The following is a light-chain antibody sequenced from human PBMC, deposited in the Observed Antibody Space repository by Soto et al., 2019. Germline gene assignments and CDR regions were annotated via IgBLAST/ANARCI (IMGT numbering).Light chain of an antibody. CDR3: QQYGSSPYT. Sequence: EIVLTQSPGTLSLSPGERATLSCRASQSVRSSYLAWYQHRPGQAPRLLIYGASIRATGIPDRFIGSGSGTVFTLTITRPEPEDFAVYYCQQYGSSPYTFGRGTKLEIK. J-gene: IGKJ2*01. V-gene: IGKV3-20*01. CDR2: GAS. CDR1: QSVRSSY.